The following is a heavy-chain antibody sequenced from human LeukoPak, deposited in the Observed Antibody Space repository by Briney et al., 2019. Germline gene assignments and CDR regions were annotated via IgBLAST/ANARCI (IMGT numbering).Heavy chain of an antibody. Sequence: PSETLSLTCTVSGGSISSYYWSWIRQPPGKGLEGIGYIYYSGSTNYNPSLKSRVTISVDASKNQFSLKLSSVTAADTAVYYCARIGSGYSYGFFDYWGQGTLVTVSS. CDR1: GGSISSYY. V-gene: IGHV4-59*01. CDR3: ARIGSGYSYGFFDY. D-gene: IGHD5-18*01. J-gene: IGHJ4*02. CDR2: IYYSGST.